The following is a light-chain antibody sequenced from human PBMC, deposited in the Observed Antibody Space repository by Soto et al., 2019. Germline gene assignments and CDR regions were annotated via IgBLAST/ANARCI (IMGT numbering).Light chain of an antibody. J-gene: IGLJ1*01. CDR1: SSDVGGYNY. CDR3: SSYTSSTTPYV. CDR2: EVT. Sequence: QSVLTQPASVSGSPGQSITISCTGTSSDVGGYNYVSWYQQHPGKAPKLIIYEVTNRPSGVSNRFSGSKSGNTASLTISGLQADDEADYYCSSYTSSTTPYVFGIGTKLTVL. V-gene: IGLV2-14*01.